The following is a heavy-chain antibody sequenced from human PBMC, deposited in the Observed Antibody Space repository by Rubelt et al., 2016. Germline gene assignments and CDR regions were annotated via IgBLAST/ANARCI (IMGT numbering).Heavy chain of an antibody. CDR1: GFTFSSYS. Sequence: QVQLVESGGGVVQPGRSLRLSCAASGFTFSSYSMHWVRQAPGKGLEWVAVISYDGSNKYYADSVKGRFTIPRDNSKNTLYPQMNSLRAEDTAVYYCAKLFYGVVLGATTTVDYWGQGTLVTVSS. D-gene: IGHD1-26*01. V-gene: IGHV3-30*18. CDR3: AKLFYGVVLGATTTVDY. CDR2: ISYDGSNK. J-gene: IGHJ4*02.